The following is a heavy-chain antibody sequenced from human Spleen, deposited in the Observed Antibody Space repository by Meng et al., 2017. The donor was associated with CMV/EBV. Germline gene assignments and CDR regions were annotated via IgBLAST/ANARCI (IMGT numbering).Heavy chain of an antibody. V-gene: IGHV4-61*01. Sequence: CSVSGGYVNSPNYYWSWIRQSPGKGLEWIGYISYSGSTTYNPSLNSRVTIAMDKSKNQFSLNLFSLTPADSALYYCARQWAGSSFDYWGQGALVTVSS. J-gene: IGHJ4*02. D-gene: IGHD1-26*01. CDR1: GGYVNSPNYY. CDR2: ISYSGST. CDR3: ARQWAGSSFDY.